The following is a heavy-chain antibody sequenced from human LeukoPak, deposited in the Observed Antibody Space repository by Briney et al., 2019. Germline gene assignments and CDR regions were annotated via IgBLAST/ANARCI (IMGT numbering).Heavy chain of an antibody. D-gene: IGHD5-12*01. CDR1: GYTFTSYY. CDR2: INPSGGST. CDR3: ARVGLGAYSGPAQTYHFDY. Sequence: ASVKASCKASGYTFTSYYMHWVRQAPGQGPEWMGIINPSGGSTSYAQKFQGRVTMTRDTSTSTVYMELSSLKSEDTAVYYCARVGLGAYSGPAQTYHFDYWGQGTLVTVSS. J-gene: IGHJ4*02. V-gene: IGHV1-46*01.